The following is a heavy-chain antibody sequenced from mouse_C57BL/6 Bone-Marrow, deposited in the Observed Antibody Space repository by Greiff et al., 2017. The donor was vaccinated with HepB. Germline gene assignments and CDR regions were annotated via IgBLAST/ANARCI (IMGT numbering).Heavy chain of an antibody. J-gene: IGHJ3*01. CDR1: GFTFSSYA. CDR3: ARSRGYDVKVPFDY. D-gene: IGHD2-2*01. V-gene: IGHV5-4*01. Sequence: EVQVVESGGGLVKPGGSLKLSCAASGFTFSSYAMSWVRQTPEKRLEWVATISDGGSYTYYPDNVKGRFTISRDNAKNNLYLQMSHLKSEDTAMYYGARSRGYDVKVPFDYWGQGTLVTVSA. CDR2: ISDGGSYT.